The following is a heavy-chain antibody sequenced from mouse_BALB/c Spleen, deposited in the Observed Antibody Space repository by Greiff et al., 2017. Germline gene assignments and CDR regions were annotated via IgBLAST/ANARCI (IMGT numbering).Heavy chain of an antibody. CDR2: INSNGGST. CDR1: GFTFSSYG. J-gene: IGHJ2*01. Sequence: VQLQQSGGGLVQPGGSLKLSCAASGFTFSSYGMSWVRQTPDKRLELVATINSNGGSTYYPDSVKGRFTISRDNAKNTLYLQMSSLKSEDTAMYYCARDLGDYSYYFDDWGQGTTLTVSS. V-gene: IGHV5-6-3*01. CDR3: ARDLGDYSYYFDD. D-gene: IGHD1-1*01.